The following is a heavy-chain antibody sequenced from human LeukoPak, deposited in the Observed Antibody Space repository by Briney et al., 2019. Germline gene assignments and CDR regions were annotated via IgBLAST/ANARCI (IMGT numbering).Heavy chain of an antibody. V-gene: IGHV4-30-2*01. CDR3: AREYGGDKIAVAVFDY. CDR1: GGSISSGGYY. Sequence: SQTLSLTCTVSGGSISSGGYYWSWIRQPPGKGLEWIGYIYHSGSTYYNPSLKSRVTISVDTSKNQFSLKLSSVTAADTAVYYCAREYGGDKIAVAVFDYWGQGTLVTVSS. D-gene: IGHD6-19*01. J-gene: IGHJ4*02. CDR2: IYHSGST.